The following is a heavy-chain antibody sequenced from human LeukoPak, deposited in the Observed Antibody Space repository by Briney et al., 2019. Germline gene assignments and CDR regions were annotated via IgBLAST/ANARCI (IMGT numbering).Heavy chain of an antibody. CDR2: MYLSGTT. Sequence: SETLSLTCTVSGDSINSLDLWSWVRQPPGKGLEWIGEMYLSGTTHSNPSVKSRVTISIDKSKNQFFLNLSFVTAADTAVYYCAGLVGRYSSGLYYYYFDYWGQGTLVTVSS. V-gene: IGHV4-4*02. CDR1: GDSINSLDL. CDR3: AGLVGRYSSGLYYYYFDY. J-gene: IGHJ4*02. D-gene: IGHD3-22*01.